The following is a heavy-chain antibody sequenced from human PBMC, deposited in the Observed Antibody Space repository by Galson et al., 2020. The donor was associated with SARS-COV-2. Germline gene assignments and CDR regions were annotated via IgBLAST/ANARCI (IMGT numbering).Heavy chain of an antibody. V-gene: IGHV3-30*18. D-gene: IGHD2-21*02. CDR3: AKDGHVYCGGDCSPGY. CDR1: GFTFSSYG. Sequence: GGSLRLSCAASGFTFSSYGMHWVRQAPGKGLEWVAVISYDGSNKYYADSVKGRFTISRDNSKNTLYLQMNSLRAEDTAVYYCAKDGHVYCGGDCSPGYWGQGTLVTVSS. CDR2: ISYDGSNK. J-gene: IGHJ4*02.